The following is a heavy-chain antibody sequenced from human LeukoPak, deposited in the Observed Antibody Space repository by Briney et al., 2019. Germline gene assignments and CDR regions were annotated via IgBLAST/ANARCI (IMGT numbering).Heavy chain of an antibody. CDR3: ARTIDGYNPDFDY. J-gene: IGHJ4*02. V-gene: IGHV4-38-2*01. Sequence: SETLSPTCAVSGYSISSGYYWGWIRQPPGKGLEWIGSIYHSGSTYYNPSLKRRVTISVDTSKNQFSLKLSSVTAADTAVYYCARTIDGYNPDFDYWGQGTLVTVSS. D-gene: IGHD5-24*01. CDR1: GYSISSGYY. CDR2: IYHSGST.